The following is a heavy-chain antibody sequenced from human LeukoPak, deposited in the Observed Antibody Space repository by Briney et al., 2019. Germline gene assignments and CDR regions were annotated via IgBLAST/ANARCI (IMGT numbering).Heavy chain of an antibody. CDR2: ISYDGSNK. J-gene: IGHJ4*02. V-gene: IGHV3-30*03. CDR3: ASEVLWFGEWGTPFDY. Sequence: PGGSLRLSCAASGFTLSSYGMHWVRQAPGKGLEWVAVISYDGSNKYYADSVKGRFTISRDNSKNTLYLQMNSLRAEDTAVYYCASEVLWFGEWGTPFDYWGQGTLVTVSP. CDR1: GFTLSSYG. D-gene: IGHD3-10*01.